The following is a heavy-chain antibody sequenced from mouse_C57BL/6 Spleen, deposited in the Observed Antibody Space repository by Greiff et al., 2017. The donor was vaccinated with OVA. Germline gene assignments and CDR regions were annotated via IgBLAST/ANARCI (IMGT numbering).Heavy chain of an antibody. Sequence: EVQLQESGPVLVKPGASVKMSCKASGYTFTDYYMNWVKQSHGKSLEWIGVINPYNGGTSYNQKFKGKATLTVDKSSSTAYMELNILTSEDSAVYYCARDYYGSRTMDYWGQGTSVTVSS. D-gene: IGHD1-1*01. CDR2: INPYNGGT. CDR1: GYTFTDYY. J-gene: IGHJ4*01. V-gene: IGHV1-19*01. CDR3: ARDYYGSRTMDY.